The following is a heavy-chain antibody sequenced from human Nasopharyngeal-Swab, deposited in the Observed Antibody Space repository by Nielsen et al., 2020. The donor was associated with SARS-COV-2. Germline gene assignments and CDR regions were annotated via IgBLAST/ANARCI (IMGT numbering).Heavy chain of an antibody. Sequence: GESLKISCAASGFTFNNAWMTWVRQAPGKGLEWVGRIKSKTDGGTTDYAAPVKGRFTISRDDSKNTLYLQMNSLKTEDTAVYYCTTDDLGYSYGQFDYWGQGTLVTVSS. V-gene: IGHV3-15*07. CDR1: GFTFNNAW. D-gene: IGHD5-18*01. CDR2: IKSKTDGGTT. J-gene: IGHJ4*02. CDR3: TTDDLGYSYGQFDY.